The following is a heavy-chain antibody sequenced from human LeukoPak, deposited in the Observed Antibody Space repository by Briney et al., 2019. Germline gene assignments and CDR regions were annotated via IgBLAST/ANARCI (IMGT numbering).Heavy chain of an antibody. D-gene: IGHD3-10*02. CDR3: AELGITMIGGV. J-gene: IGHJ6*04. CDR1: GFSFSRYG. Sequence: GGSLRLSCAASGFSFSRYGMSWVRQAPGKGLEWVSGISGSGSTIYYADSVKGRFTISRDNAKNSLYLQMNSLRAEDTAVYYCAELGITMIGGVWGKGTTVTISS. CDR2: ISGSGSTI. V-gene: IGHV3-48*03.